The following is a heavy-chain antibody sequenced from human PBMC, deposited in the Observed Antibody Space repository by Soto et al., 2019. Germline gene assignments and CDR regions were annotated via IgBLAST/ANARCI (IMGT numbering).Heavy chain of an antibody. Sequence: QVQLQESGPGLVKPSDTLSLTCAVSGYSISISNWWGWIRQPPGKGLEWIGYIYYSGTTYYNPSLKGRVTMSVDTSKNQFSLTLTSVTAVDTAVYYCARREIQGPIDYWGQGTLVTVSS. J-gene: IGHJ4*02. CDR2: IYYSGTT. CDR1: GYSISISNW. D-gene: IGHD1-26*01. V-gene: IGHV4-28*01. CDR3: ARREIQGPIDY.